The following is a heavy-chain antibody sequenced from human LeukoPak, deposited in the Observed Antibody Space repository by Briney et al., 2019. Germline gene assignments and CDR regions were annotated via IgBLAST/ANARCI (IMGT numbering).Heavy chain of an antibody. CDR2: ITDSSTST. J-gene: IGHJ4*02. D-gene: IGHD6-13*01. Sequence: GGSLRLSCAASGFTFNNYVMNWVRQAPGQGLEWSSAITDSSTSTYYADSVKGRFTISRHNSKNTLYLQMNSLRAEDTAVYYCAKGSSSSRPYYFDYWGQGTLVTVSS. CDR1: GFTFNNYV. CDR3: AKGSSSSRPYYFDY. V-gene: IGHV3-23*01.